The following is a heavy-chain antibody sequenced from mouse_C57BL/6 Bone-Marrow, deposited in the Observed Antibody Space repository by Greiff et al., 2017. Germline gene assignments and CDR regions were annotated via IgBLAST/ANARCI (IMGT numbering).Heavy chain of an antibody. V-gene: IGHV1-54*01. CDR3: ARRNDYEFDY. Sequence: QVQLQQSGAELVRPGTSVKVSCKASGYAFTNYLIEWVKQRPGQGLEWIGVINPGSGGTNYNEKFKGKATLTADKSSSTAYMHLSSLTSEDSAVYFCARRNDYEFDYWGQGTTLTVSS. J-gene: IGHJ2*01. D-gene: IGHD2-4*01. CDR1: GYAFTNYL. CDR2: INPGSGGT.